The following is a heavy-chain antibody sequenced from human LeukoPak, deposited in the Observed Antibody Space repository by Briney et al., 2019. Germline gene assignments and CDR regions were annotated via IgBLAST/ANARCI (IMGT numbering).Heavy chain of an antibody. Sequence: SETLSLTCTVSGGSINNYYWSWIRQPPGKGLEWIGYISYRGTTKYNSSLKSRVTMSVGMSKNQFSLKLSSVIAADTAVYYCARGFDGVAGWFDPWGQGTLVTVSS. D-gene: IGHD3-9*01. J-gene: IGHJ5*02. CDR1: GGSINNYY. CDR3: ARGFDGVAGWFDP. CDR2: ISYRGTT. V-gene: IGHV4-59*01.